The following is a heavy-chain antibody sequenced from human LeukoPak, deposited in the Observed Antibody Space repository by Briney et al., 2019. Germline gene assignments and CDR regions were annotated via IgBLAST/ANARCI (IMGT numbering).Heavy chain of an antibody. CDR2: IYSGGST. Sequence: PGGSLRLSCAASGSTVNSNYMSWVRQAPGKGLEWVSVIYSGGSTYYADSVKGRFTISRDNSKNTLYLQMNSLRAEDTAVYYCARDYTYYDFSFPYWGQGTLVTVSS. CDR1: GSTVNSNY. V-gene: IGHV3-66*02. D-gene: IGHD3-3*01. CDR3: ARDYTYYDFSFPY. J-gene: IGHJ4*02.